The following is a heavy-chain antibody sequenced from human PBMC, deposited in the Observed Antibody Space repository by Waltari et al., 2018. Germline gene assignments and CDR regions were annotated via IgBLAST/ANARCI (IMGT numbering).Heavy chain of an antibody. J-gene: IGHJ6*02. CDR3: AVTLSAAPFYGLDV. D-gene: IGHD6-13*01. V-gene: IGHV1-69*08. CDR2: IISIFATV. Sequence: QVQLVQSGAEVKKHGSSVMVSCQDSGDTLTNLAIHWVRQAPGQGLEWVGRIISIFATVNFAQKFQDRVTITAATSTSTAYMEVSSLRSDDTAMYYCAVTLSAAPFYGLDVWGQGTTVTVFS. CDR1: GDTLTNLA.